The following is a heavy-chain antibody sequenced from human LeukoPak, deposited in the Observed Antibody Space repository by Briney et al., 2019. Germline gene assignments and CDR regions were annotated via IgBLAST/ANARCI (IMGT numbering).Heavy chain of an antibody. J-gene: IGHJ5*02. Sequence: SETLSLTCTVSGGSISGYYWSWIRLPPGKGLEWIGYIYYSGSTKYNPSLKSRVTISVDTSKTQFSLKLTSVTAADTAVYYCARDLPVGATPYNWFDPWGQGTLVTVSS. CDR1: GGSISGYY. CDR2: IYYSGST. D-gene: IGHD1-26*01. CDR3: ARDLPVGATPYNWFDP. V-gene: IGHV4-59*01.